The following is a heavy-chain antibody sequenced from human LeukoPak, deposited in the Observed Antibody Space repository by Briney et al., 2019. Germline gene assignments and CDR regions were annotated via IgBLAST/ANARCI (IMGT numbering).Heavy chain of an antibody. CDR3: ASRRIYDFWSGYYQAMDV. CDR2: INHSGST. J-gene: IGHJ6*04. D-gene: IGHD3-3*01. V-gene: IGHV4-34*01. CDR1: GGSFSGYY. Sequence: SETLSLTCAVYGGSFSGYYWSWIRQPPGKGLEWIGEINHSGSTNYNPSLKSRVTISVDTSKNQFSLKLSSVTAADTAVYYCASRRIYDFWSGYYQAMDVWGKGTTVTVSS.